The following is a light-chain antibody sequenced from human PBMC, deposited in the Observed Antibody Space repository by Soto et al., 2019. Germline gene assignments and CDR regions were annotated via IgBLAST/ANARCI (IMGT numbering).Light chain of an antibody. CDR1: SSDVGSSNF. CDR2: EVY. J-gene: IGLJ1*01. V-gene: IGLV2-8*01. CDR3: SSHAGSTNIV. Sequence: SALTQPRSASGSPGQSVTISCTGTSSDVGSSNFVSWYQQHPGKAPKLLIYEVYKRPSGVPDRFSGSKSGNTASLTVSGLQADDEADYYCSSHAGSTNIVFGIGTKVTVL.